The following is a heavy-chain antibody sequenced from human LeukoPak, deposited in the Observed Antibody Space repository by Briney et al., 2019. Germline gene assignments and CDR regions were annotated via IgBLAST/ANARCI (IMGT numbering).Heavy chain of an antibody. CDR1: GGSISSSSYY. V-gene: IGHV4-39*01. Sequence: SETLSLTCTVSGGSISSSSYYWGWIRQPPGKGLEWIGSIYYSGSTYYNPSLKSRVTISVDTSKNQFSLKLSSVTAADTAVYYCARVNGILTGYYYYSDYWGQGTLVTVSS. CDR3: ARVNGILTGYYYYSDY. D-gene: IGHD3-9*01. J-gene: IGHJ4*02. CDR2: IYYSGST.